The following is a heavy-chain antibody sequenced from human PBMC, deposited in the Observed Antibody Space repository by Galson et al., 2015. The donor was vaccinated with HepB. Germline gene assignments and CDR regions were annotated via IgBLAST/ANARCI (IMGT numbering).Heavy chain of an antibody. V-gene: IGHV3-64*01. Sequence: PLRLSCAASGFTFSSYAMHWVRQAPGKGLEYVSAISSNGGSTYYANSVKGRFTISRDNSKNTLYLQMGSLRAEDMAVYYCARDSSLGYWGQGTLVTVSS. J-gene: IGHJ4*02. CDR3: ARDSSLGY. D-gene: IGHD2-2*01. CDR2: ISSNGGST. CDR1: GFTFSSYA.